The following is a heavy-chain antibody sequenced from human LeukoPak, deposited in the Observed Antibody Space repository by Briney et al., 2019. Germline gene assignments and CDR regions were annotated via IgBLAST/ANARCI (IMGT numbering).Heavy chain of an antibody. CDR2: IYSGGST. CDR1: GFTVSSNY. D-gene: IGHD3-22*01. Sequence: GGSLRLSCAASGFTVSSNYMSWVRQAPGKGLEWVSVIYSGGSTYYADSVKGRLTISRHNSKNTLYLQMNSLRAEDTAVYYCARPLRGYYDSSGFDYWGQGTLVTVSS. CDR3: ARPLRGYYDSSGFDY. V-gene: IGHV3-53*01. J-gene: IGHJ4*02.